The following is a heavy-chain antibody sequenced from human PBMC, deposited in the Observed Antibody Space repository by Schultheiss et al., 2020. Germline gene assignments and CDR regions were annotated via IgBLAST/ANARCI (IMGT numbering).Heavy chain of an antibody. J-gene: IGHJ6*03. CDR2: IYSGGRT. CDR3: ARAESYYYMDV. CDR1: GFTFSSNY. D-gene: IGHD5-24*01. V-gene: IGHV3-53*01. Sequence: GGSLRLSCAASGFTFSSNYMSWVRQAPGKGLEWVSVIYSGGRTYYPDSVKGRFTISRDNSKNTLYHQINSLRDEDTAVYYCARAESYYYMDVWGKGTTVTVYS.